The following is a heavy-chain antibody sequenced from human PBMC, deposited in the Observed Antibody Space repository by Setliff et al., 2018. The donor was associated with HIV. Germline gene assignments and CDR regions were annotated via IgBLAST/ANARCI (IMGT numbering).Heavy chain of an antibody. D-gene: IGHD3-10*01. CDR2: IYPGDSDT. CDR1: GYNFSNYW. J-gene: IGHJ4*02. Sequence: GESLKISCKGSGYNFSNYWIAWSRQMPGKGLECMGIIYPGDSDTRYSPSFQGHVTISADKSISTAYLQWSSLKASDTAMYYCARHGQYGSGSYYNRPFDYWGQGTLVTVSS. V-gene: IGHV5-51*01. CDR3: ARHGQYGSGSYYNRPFDY.